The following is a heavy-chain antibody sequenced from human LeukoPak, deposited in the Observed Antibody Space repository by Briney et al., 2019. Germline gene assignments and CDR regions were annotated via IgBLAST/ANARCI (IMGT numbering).Heavy chain of an antibody. Sequence: GGSLRLSCAASGFTFSSYGMHWVRQAPGKGLEWVAVISYDGSNKYYADSVKGRFTISRDNSKNTLYLQMNSLRAEDTAVYHCAKDFRDGYNFRHEPHLLDDYWGQGTLVTVSS. J-gene: IGHJ4*02. D-gene: IGHD5-24*01. CDR2: ISYDGSNK. CDR1: GFTFSSYG. V-gene: IGHV3-30*18. CDR3: AKDFRDGYNFRHEPHLLDDY.